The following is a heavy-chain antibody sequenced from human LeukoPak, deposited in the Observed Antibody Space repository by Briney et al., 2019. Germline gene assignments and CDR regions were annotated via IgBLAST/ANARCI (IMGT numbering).Heavy chain of an antibody. Sequence: GWSLRLSCAASGFTFRSYSMSWVRQAPGKGLECLSSINSSSSYIYYADSVKGRFTISRDNAKNSLYLQMNSLRAEDTAVYYCARVGAIYCTNGVCPPFDYWGQGSRVPVSS. D-gene: IGHD2-8*01. CDR3: ARVGAIYCTNGVCPPFDY. CDR2: INSSSSYI. J-gene: IGHJ4*02. V-gene: IGHV3-21*01. CDR1: GFTFRSYS.